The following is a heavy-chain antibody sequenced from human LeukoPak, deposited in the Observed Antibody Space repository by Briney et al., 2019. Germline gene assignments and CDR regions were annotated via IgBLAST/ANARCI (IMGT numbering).Heavy chain of an antibody. J-gene: IGHJ4*02. CDR2: IYYSGST. Sequence: SETLSLTCTVSGGSISSYYWSWIRQPPGKGLEWIGYIYYSGSTNYNPSLKSRVTISVDTSKNQFSLKLSSVTAADTAVYYCAREAAGGGPFDCWGQGTLVTVSS. CDR3: AREAAGGGPFDC. D-gene: IGHD6-13*01. V-gene: IGHV4-59*01. CDR1: GGSISSYY.